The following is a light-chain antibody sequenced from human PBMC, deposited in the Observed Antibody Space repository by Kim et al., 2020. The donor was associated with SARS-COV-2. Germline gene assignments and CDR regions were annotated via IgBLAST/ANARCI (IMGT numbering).Light chain of an antibody. CDR1: SLRSYY. V-gene: IGLV3-19*01. CDR2: GKN. J-gene: IGLJ2*01. CDR3: NSRDSSGNLVV. Sequence: ALGQTVRITCQGDSLRSYYASWYQQKPGQAPVLVIYGKNNRPSGIPYRFSGSSSGNTASLTITGAQAEDEADYYCNSRDSSGNLVVFGGGTQLTVL.